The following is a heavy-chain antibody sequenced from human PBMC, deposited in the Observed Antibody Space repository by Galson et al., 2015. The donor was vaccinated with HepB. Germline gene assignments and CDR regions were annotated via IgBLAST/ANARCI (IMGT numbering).Heavy chain of an antibody. D-gene: IGHD2-8*02. Sequence: SLRLSCAASGFTFTNYAMGWVRQAPGKGLEWVSIVGGGGNNRFYADSVKGRFTISRDNSQNTLYLQMNSLRAEDTAIYYCAKDTGVVLAFDYWGQGALVTVSP. CDR3: AKDTGVVLAFDY. CDR1: GFTFTNYA. CDR2: VGGGGNNR. J-gene: IGHJ4*02. V-gene: IGHV3-23*01.